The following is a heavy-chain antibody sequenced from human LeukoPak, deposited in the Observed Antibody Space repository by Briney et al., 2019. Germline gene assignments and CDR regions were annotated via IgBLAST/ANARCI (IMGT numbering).Heavy chain of an antibody. Sequence: GGSLRLSCAASGFIFSSYSMSWVRQAPGKGLEWVSAIGGSGGNTYYADSVKGRFTISRDNSKNTLYLQMNSLRAEDTAVYYCAVPQWELLNRGQGTLVTVSS. V-gene: IGHV3-23*01. D-gene: IGHD1-26*01. CDR2: IGGSGGNT. CDR3: AVPQWELLN. J-gene: IGHJ4*02. CDR1: GFIFSSYS.